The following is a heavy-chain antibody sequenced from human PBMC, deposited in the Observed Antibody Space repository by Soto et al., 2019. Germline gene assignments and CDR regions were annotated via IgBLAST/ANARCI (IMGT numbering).Heavy chain of an antibody. CDR2: ISAYNGNT. Sequence: GGSLRLSSKASGYTFTSYGISWVRQAPGQGLEWMGWISAYNGNTNYAQKLQGRVTMTTDTSTSTAYMELRSLRSDDTAVYYCAISPGYSSSWDLNWFDPWGQGTLVTVSS. D-gene: IGHD6-13*01. V-gene: IGHV1-18*04. CDR3: AISPGYSSSWDLNWFDP. J-gene: IGHJ5*02. CDR1: GYTFTSYG.